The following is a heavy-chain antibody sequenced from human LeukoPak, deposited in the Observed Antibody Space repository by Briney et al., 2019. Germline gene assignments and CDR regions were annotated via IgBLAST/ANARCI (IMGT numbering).Heavy chain of an antibody. J-gene: IGHJ4*02. CDR3: AREGSGVAGHFDY. D-gene: IGHD6-19*01. CDR2: ISISNGYI. Sequence: GGSLRLSCAASGFTFNSYSMNWVRQAPGKGLEWVSSISISNGYIYYADSVKGRFTISRDNAKNSLYLQMNSLRAEDTAVYYCAREGSGVAGHFDYWGQGTLVTVSS. CDR1: GFTFNSYS. V-gene: IGHV3-21*01.